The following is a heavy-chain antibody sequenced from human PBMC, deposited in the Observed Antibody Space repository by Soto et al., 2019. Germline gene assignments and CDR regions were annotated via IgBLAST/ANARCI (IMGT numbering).Heavy chain of an antibody. CDR2: ISSSSSYI. CDR3: ARDSLTMVRGDAFDI. CDR1: GFTFGSLS. J-gene: IGHJ3*02. V-gene: IGHV3-21*01. D-gene: IGHD3-10*01. Sequence: GGSLRAWCAFSGFTFGSLSMSWVRQAPGKGLEWVSSISSSSSYIYYADSVKGRFTISRDNAKNSLYLQMNSLRAEDTAVYYCARDSLTMVRGDAFDIWGQGTMVTASS.